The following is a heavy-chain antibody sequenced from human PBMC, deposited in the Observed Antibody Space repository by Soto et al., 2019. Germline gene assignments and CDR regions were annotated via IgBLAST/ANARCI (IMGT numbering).Heavy chain of an antibody. V-gene: IGHV2-5*02. D-gene: IGHD3-16*02. Sequence: QITLKESGPTLVKPTQTLTLTCTFSGFSLSTSGVGVGWIRQPPGKALEWLALIYWDDDKRYSPSLKSRLTITKDTSQNQVVLTMTNMDPVDTAPYYCAHSESYDYIWGRYLNWFDPWGQGTLVTVSS. CDR1: GFSLSTSGVG. CDR2: IYWDDDK. J-gene: IGHJ5*02. CDR3: AHSESYDYIWGRYLNWFDP.